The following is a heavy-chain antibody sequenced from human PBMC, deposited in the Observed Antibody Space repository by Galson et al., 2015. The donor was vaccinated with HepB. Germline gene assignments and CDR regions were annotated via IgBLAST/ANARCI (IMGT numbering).Heavy chain of an antibody. J-gene: IGHJ4*02. V-gene: IGHV4-59*01. CDR2: IYYSGST. Sequence: SETLSLTCTVSGGSISSYYWSWIRQPPGKGLEWIGYIYYSGSTNYNPSLKSRVTISVDTSKNQFSLKLSSVTAADTAVYYCARATYSSRAPYYFDYWGQGTLVTVSS. CDR3: ARATYSSRAPYYFDY. CDR1: GGSISSYY. D-gene: IGHD6-13*01.